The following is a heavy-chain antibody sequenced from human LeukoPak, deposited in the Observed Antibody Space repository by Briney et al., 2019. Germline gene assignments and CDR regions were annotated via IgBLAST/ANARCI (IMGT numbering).Heavy chain of an antibody. CDR2: IYTSGST. CDR3: ARERSIEVRGVTGRLSYYYYYMDV. CDR1: GGSISSGSYY. Sequence: KPSETLSLTCTVSGGSISSGSYYWSWIRQPAGKGLEWIGRIYTSGSTNYNPSLKSRVTISVDTSKNQFSLKLSSVTAADTAVYYCARERSIEVRGVTGRLSYYYYYMDVWGKGTTVTISS. J-gene: IGHJ6*03. D-gene: IGHD3-10*01. V-gene: IGHV4-61*02.